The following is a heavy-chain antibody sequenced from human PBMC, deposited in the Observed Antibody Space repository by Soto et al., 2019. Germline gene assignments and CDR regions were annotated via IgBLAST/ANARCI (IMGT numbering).Heavy chain of an antibody. D-gene: IGHD2-15*01. Sequence: PSETLSLTCTISGGSISGYYWSWIRQPPGKGLEWIGEINHSGSTNYNPSLESRVTISVDTSKNQFSLKLRSVTAADTAVYYCARAAPRFCCGGSCYSGRDYCGQGTLVTVSS. J-gene: IGHJ4*01. CDR2: INHSGST. CDR1: GGSISGYY. V-gene: IGHV4-34*01. CDR3: ARAAPRFCCGGSCYSGRDY.